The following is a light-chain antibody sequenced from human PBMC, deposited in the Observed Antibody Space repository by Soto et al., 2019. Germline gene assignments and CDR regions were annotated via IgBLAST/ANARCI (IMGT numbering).Light chain of an antibody. Sequence: QSVLTQPDSVYGSPGQSVAISCTAASSDIGNYNYVSWYQQRPGKVPKLIIHDVSDRPSGVSDRFSGSKSGNTASLTISGLQAEDEADYYCSSYTSTSTYVFGAGTKVTVL. J-gene: IGLJ1*01. CDR1: SSDIGNYNY. CDR3: SSYTSTSTYV. V-gene: IGLV2-14*03. CDR2: DVS.